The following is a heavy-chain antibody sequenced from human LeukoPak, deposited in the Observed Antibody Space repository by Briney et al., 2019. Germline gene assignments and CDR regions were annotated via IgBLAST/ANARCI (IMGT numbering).Heavy chain of an antibody. CDR2: ISKDGSDK. V-gene: IGHV3-30-3*01. D-gene: IGHD1-7*01. CDR3: ARDYWWNYDY. Sequence: PGGSLRLSCAASGFTFSDYAMHWVRQAPGKGLEWVAVISKDGSDKYYPGSVRGRFTISRDNSKNTTYLQMDSLRAEDTAIYYCARDYWWNYDYWGQGTLVTVSS. CDR1: GFTFSDYA. J-gene: IGHJ4*02.